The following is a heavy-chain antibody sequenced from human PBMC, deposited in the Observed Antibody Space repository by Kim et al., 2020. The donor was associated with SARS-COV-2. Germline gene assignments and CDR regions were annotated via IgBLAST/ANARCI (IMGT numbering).Heavy chain of an antibody. CDR1: GFTFSTYS. CDR3: ARRRELGQNVLAI. Sequence: GGSLRLSCAASGFTFSTYSMNWVRQAPGKGLEWISYISSTSSTIYYADSVKDRFTISRDNAKNSLYLQLNSLRVEDTAIYYCARRRELGQNVLAIWCQGT. D-gene: IGHD7-27*01. CDR2: ISSTSSTI. J-gene: IGHJ3*02. V-gene: IGHV3-48*04.